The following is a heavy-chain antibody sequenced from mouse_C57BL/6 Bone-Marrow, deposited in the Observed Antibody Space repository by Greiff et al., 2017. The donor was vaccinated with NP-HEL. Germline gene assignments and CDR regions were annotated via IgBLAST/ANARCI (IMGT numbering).Heavy chain of an antibody. J-gene: IGHJ2*01. D-gene: IGHD2-5*01. CDR2: IDPSDSYT. V-gene: IGHV1-59*01. CDR3: ATYSTSGY. Sequence: QVHVKQPGAELVRPGTSVKLSCKASGYTFTSYWMHWVKQRPGQGLEWIGVIDPSDSYTNYNQKFKGKATLTVDTSSSTAYMQLSSLTSEDSAVYYCATYSTSGYWGQGTTLTVSS. CDR1: GYTFTSYW.